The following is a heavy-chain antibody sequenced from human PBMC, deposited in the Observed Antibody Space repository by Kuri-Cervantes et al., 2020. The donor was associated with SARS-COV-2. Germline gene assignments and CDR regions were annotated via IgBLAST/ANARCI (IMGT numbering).Heavy chain of an antibody. Sequence: GGSLRLSCKGSGYSFTSYWIGWVRQMPGKGLEGMGIIYPGDSDTRYSPSFQGQVTISADKSISTAYLQWSSLKASDTAMYYCARQKFHYYDSSGYQGATDYWGQGTLVTVSS. CDR3: ARQKFHYYDSSGYQGATDY. CDR2: IYPGDSDT. D-gene: IGHD3-22*01. V-gene: IGHV5-51*01. J-gene: IGHJ4*02. CDR1: GYSFTSYW.